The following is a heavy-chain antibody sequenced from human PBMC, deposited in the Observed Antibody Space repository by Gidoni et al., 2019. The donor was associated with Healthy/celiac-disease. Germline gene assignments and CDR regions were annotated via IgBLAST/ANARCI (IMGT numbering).Heavy chain of an antibody. V-gene: IGHV4-39*07. D-gene: IGHD4-17*01. J-gene: IGHJ4*02. Sequence: QLQLQESGPGLVKLSETLSLTCTGSGGAISSSSYYWGWIRQPPGKGLEWIGSIYYSGSTYYNPSLKSRVTISVDTSKNQFSLKLSSVTAADTAVYYCARVTTVTRMYGDYWGQGTLVTVSS. CDR2: IYYSGST. CDR3: ARVTTVTRMYGDY. CDR1: GGAISSSSYY.